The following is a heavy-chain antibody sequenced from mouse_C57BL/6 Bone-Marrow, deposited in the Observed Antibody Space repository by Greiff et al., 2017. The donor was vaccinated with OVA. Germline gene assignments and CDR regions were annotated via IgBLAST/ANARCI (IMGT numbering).Heavy chain of an antibody. CDR1: GFTFSDYG. CDR3: ARRKLNWYFDV. CDR2: ISSGRSTI. J-gene: IGHJ1*03. Sequence: EVKLMESGGGLVKPGGSLKLSCAASGFTFSDYGMHWVRQAPEKGLEWVAYISSGRSTIYYADTVKGRFTISRDNAKNTLFLQMTSLRSEDTAMYYCARRKLNWYFDVWGTGTTVTVSS. V-gene: IGHV5-17*01. D-gene: IGHD4-1*01.